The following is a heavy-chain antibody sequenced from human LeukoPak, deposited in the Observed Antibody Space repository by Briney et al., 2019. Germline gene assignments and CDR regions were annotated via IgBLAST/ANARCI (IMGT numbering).Heavy chain of an antibody. CDR1: GGSFSGYY. D-gene: IGHD2-15*01. CDR2: INHSGST. V-gene: IGHV4-34*01. J-gene: IGHJ4*02. Sequence: SETLSLTCAVYGGSFSGYYWSWIRQPPGKGLEWIGEINHSGSTNYNPSLKSRVTISVDTSKNQFSLKLSSVTAADTAVYYCARASYCSGGSCYRPFDYWGQGTLVTVSS. CDR3: ARASYCSGGSCYRPFDY.